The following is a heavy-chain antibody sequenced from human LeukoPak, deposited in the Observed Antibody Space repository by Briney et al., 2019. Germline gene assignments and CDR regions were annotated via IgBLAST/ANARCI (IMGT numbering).Heavy chain of an antibody. V-gene: IGHV4-39*01. CDR2: IYYSGST. CDR3: ASPATGGYGDYSLDY. J-gene: IGHJ4*02. D-gene: IGHD4-17*01. CDR1: GGSFSSYY. Sequence: SETLSLTCAVYGGSFSSYYWGWIRQPPGKGLEWIGSIYYSGSTYYNPSLKSRVTISVDTSKNQFSLKLSSVTAADTAVYYCASPATGGYGDYSLDYWGQGTLVTVSS.